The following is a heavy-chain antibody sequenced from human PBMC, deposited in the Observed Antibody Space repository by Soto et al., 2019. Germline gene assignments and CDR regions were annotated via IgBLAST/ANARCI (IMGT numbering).Heavy chain of an antibody. CDR2: INSDGSST. V-gene: IGHV3-74*01. Sequence: VQLVESGGDLVQPGGSLRLSCAAPGFTFSSYWMNWVGQAPGKGLVWVSRINSDGSSTSYADSVKGRFTISRDNAKNTLFLQMNSLRAEDTAVYYCARGGVRRARCCVDYYYMDVWGKGTTVTVSS. J-gene: IGHJ6*03. CDR1: GFTFSSYW. CDR3: ARGGVRRARCCVDYYYMDV. D-gene: IGHD3-10*01.